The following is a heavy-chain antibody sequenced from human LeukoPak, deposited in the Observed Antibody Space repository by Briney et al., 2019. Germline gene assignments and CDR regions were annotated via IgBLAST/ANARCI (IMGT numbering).Heavy chain of an antibody. D-gene: IGHD3-3*01. CDR1: GGTFSNSG. CDR2: IIPVFGTP. J-gene: IGHJ4*02. V-gene: IGHV1-69*06. Sequence: SVKASCKTSGGTFSNSGISWVRQAPGQGPEWMGGIIPVFGTPNYAQKFQGRLTITADRSTTTAYMELSSLTSDDTAVYYCARERLARFPYFDYWGQGTLVAVSS. CDR3: ARERLARFPYFDY.